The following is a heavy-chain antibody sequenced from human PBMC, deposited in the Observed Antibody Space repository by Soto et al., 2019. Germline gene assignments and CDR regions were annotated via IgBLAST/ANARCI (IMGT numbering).Heavy chain of an antibody. V-gene: IGHV4-61*01. Sequence: SETLSLTCTVSGVSVSSGSYYWSWIRQPPEKGLEWIGYIYYRGSTHYNPSLESRVTISLDTSKGQFSLKLSSVTAADTAVYFCAGDRRTGTTHFYYGMDVWGQGTTVTVSS. CDR3: AGDRRTGTTHFYYGMDV. CDR2: IYYRGST. D-gene: IGHD1-7*01. CDR1: GVSVSSGSYY. J-gene: IGHJ6*02.